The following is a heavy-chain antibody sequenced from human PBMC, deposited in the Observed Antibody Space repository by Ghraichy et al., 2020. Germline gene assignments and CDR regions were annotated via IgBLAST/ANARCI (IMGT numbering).Heavy chain of an antibody. V-gene: IGHV1-69*13. CDR1: GGTFSSYA. CDR2: IIPIFGTA. J-gene: IGHJ6*02. CDR3: ARGSGFSSSWYYYYGMDV. D-gene: IGHD6-13*01. Sequence: SVKVSCKASGGTFSSYAISWVRQAPGQGLEWMGGIIPIFGTANYAQKIQGRVTITADESTSTAYMELSSLRSEDTAVYYCARGSGFSSSWYYYYGMDVWGQGTTVTVSS.